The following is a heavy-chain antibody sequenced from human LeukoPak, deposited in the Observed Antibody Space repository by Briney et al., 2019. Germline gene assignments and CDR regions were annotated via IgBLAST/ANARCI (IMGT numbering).Heavy chain of an antibody. V-gene: IGHV4-39*01. J-gene: IGHJ4*02. Sequence: PSETLSLTCTVSGGSISSSSYYWGWIRQPPGKGLEWIASIYYSGSTYYNPFLKSRVTISVDTSKNQFSLKLSSVTAADTAVYYCAGHLPYSNYCYYWGQGTLVTVSS. CDR1: GGSISSSSYY. D-gene: IGHD4-11*01. CDR2: IYYSGST. CDR3: AGHLPYSNYCYY.